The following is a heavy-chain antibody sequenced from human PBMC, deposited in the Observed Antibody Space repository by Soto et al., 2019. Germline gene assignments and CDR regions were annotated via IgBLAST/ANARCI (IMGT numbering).Heavy chain of an antibody. CDR3: ARDFYQSSGYCDY. Sequence: QVQLVQSGAEVKKPGASVKVSCKAYGYTFSSYGLSWVRQAPGQGLEWMGWISAYSGNTVYTKRFKGRLTMATDTSTGTANIKLRSLRSDDTAVYYCARDFYQSSGYCDYWGQGTLVTVSS. J-gene: IGHJ4*02. D-gene: IGHD3-22*01. V-gene: IGHV1-18*01. CDR2: ISAYSGNT. CDR1: GYTFSSYG.